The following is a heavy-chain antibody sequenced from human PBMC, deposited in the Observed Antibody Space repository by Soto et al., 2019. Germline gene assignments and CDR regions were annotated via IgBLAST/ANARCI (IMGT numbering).Heavy chain of an antibody. V-gene: IGHV1-69*12. CDR2: IVPIFGTT. Sequence: QVRLVQSGAEVKKPGSSVKVSCKVSGGTFSNYAIDWVRLAPGHGLEWMGGIVPIFGTTYYTQKFQGRATIIADDSTTTADLEMSSLRSEDTAIYYCARVEAVAGLYNYHGLDVWGQGTAVTVSS. D-gene: IGHD6-19*01. CDR3: ARVEAVAGLYNYHGLDV. CDR1: GGTFSNYA. J-gene: IGHJ6*02.